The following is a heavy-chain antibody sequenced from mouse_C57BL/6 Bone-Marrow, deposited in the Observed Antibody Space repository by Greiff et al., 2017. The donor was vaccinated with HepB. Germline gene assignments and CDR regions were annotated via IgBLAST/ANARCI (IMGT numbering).Heavy chain of an antibody. CDR3: ARRGSNFYYFDY. J-gene: IGHJ2*01. CDR1: GFTFSSYG. CDR2: ISSGGSYT. D-gene: IGHD2-5*01. Sequence: EVHLVESGGDLVKPGGSLKLSCAASGFTFSSYGMSWVRQTPDKRLEWVATISSGGSYTYYPDSVKGRFTISRDNAKNTLYLQMSSLKSEDTAMYYCARRGSNFYYFDYWGQGTTLTVSS. V-gene: IGHV5-6*01.